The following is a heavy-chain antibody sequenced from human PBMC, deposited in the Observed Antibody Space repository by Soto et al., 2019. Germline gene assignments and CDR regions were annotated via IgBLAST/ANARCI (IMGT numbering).Heavy chain of an antibody. V-gene: IGHV4-34*01. CDR2: INHSRST. Sequence: QVQLQQWGAGLLKSSETLSLTCAVYGGSLSDYYWSWIRQPPGKGLEWIGEINHSRSTNYNPSLRGLVTISVDTSKNQFSLRVSSVTAADTAVYYCARTPRAVAGTAGMDVWGQGTTVTVSS. CDR1: GGSLSDYY. D-gene: IGHD6-19*01. J-gene: IGHJ6*02. CDR3: ARTPRAVAGTAGMDV.